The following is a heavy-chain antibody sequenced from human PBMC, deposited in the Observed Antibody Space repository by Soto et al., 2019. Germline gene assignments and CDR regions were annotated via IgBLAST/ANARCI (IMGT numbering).Heavy chain of an antibody. CDR1: GGTFSSYA. D-gene: IGHD2-2*01. CDR2: IIPIFGTA. V-gene: IGHV1-69*12. CDR3: ATGLVPAHYYYYYYGMYV. Sequence: QVQLVQSGAEVKKPGSSVKVSCKASGGTFSSYAISWVRQAPGQGLEWMGGIIPIFGTANYAQKFQGRVSIAAEXXTXKXXMELSSLRSEDTAVYYCATGLVPAHYYYYYYGMYVWGQGTTVTVSS. J-gene: IGHJ6*02.